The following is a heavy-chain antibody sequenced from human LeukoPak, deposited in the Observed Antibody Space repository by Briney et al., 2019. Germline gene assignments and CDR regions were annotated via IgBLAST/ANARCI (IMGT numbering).Heavy chain of an antibody. D-gene: IGHD6-19*01. Sequence: GGSLRLSCAASGFTFDDYGMSWVRQAPGKGLEWVPGINWNGGSTGYADSVKGRFTISRDNAKNSLYLQMNSLRAEDTALYHCARRAAAGISSGWYETFDYWGQGTLVTVSS. V-gene: IGHV3-20*01. CDR2: INWNGGST. J-gene: IGHJ4*02. CDR3: ARRAAAGISSGWYETFDY. CDR1: GFTFDDYG.